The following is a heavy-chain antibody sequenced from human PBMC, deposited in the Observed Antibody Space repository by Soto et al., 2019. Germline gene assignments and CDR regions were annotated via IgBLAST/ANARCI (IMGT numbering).Heavy chain of an antibody. D-gene: IGHD3-10*02. Sequence: EVQLLESGGGLVQPGGSLRLSCAASRFTFSNFAMSWVRQAPGTGLEWVSTITGTSANTYYTDSVKRRFAISRDNSQNPLYLQMNSLTTEDTGVYYCAKGGTTYVLFTHDYRGQGTLVTVSS. CDR3: AKGGTTYVLFTHDY. CDR2: ITGTSANT. CDR1: RFTFSNFA. J-gene: IGHJ4*02. V-gene: IGHV3-23*01.